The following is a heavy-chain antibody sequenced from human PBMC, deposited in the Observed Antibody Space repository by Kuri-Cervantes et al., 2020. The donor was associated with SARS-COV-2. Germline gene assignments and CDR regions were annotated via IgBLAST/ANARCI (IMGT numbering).Heavy chain of an antibody. D-gene: IGHD2-2*02. CDR2: ISHSGTTI. V-gene: IGHV3-48*03. CDR3: AKRGGYCSSTSCYTRWYYFDY. J-gene: IGHJ4*02. Sequence: GGSLRLSCSASGFTFKSYEMNWVRQAPGKGLEWVSYISHSGTTIYYADSVKGRFTISRDNSKNTLYLQMNSLRAEDTAVYYCAKRGGYCSSTSCYTRWYYFDYWGQGTLVTVSS. CDR1: GFTFKSYE.